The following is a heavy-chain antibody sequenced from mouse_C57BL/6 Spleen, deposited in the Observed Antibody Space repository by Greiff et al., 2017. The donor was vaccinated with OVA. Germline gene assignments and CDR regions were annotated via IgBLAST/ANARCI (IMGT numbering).Heavy chain of an antibody. Sequence: QVQLQQPGAELVMPGASVKLSCKASGYTFTSYWMHWVKQRPGQGLEWIGEIDPSDSYTNYNQKFKGKSTLTVDKSSSTAYMQLSSLTSEDSAVYYCARWFLGAMDYWGQGTSVTVSS. CDR3: ARWFLGAMDY. V-gene: IGHV1-69*01. CDR1: GYTFTSYW. D-gene: IGHD2-2*01. CDR2: IDPSDSYT. J-gene: IGHJ4*01.